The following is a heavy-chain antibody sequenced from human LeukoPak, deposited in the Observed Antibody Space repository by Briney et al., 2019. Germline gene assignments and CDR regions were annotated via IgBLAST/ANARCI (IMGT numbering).Heavy chain of an antibody. D-gene: IGHD1-26*01. Sequence: GRSLRPSCAASGFTFSSYGMHWVRQAPGKGLEWVAVISYDGSNKYYADSVKGRFTISRDNSKNTLYLQMNSLRAEDTAVYYCARDLGGWEPLPHFDYWGQGTLVTVSS. V-gene: IGHV3-30*03. CDR1: GFTFSSYG. J-gene: IGHJ4*02. CDR3: ARDLGGWEPLPHFDY. CDR2: ISYDGSNK.